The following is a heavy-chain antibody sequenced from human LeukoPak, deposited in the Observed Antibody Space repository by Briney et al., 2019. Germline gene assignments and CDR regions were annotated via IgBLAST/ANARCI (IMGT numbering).Heavy chain of an antibody. J-gene: IGHJ6*02. CDR1: GVSISTNSYY. CDR3: ARHFSRGWTYHYGMDV. Sequence: PSQPLPLTCAVSGVSISTNSYYWACIRRPPGKGLERIASVYNAGDTYHSSSLKSRVIISVDTSKNQFSLKLTSVTAADTAVYYCARHFSRGWTYHYGMDVWGQGTTVTVSS. CDR2: VYNAGDT. D-gene: IGHD6-19*01. V-gene: IGHV4-39*01.